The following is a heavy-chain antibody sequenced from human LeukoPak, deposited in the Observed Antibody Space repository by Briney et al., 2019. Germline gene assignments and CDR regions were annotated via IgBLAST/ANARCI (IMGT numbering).Heavy chain of an antibody. D-gene: IGHD2-2*01. CDR1: GFTFSSYR. Sequence: GGSLRLSXAASGFTFSSYRMNWVRQAPGKGLEWVSSISSSSSYIYYADSVKGRFTISRDNAKNSLYLQMNSLRAEDTAVYYCARDFQYCSSTSCYDLRDFDYWGQGTLVTVSS. J-gene: IGHJ4*02. CDR2: ISSSSSYI. CDR3: ARDFQYCSSTSCYDLRDFDY. V-gene: IGHV3-21*01.